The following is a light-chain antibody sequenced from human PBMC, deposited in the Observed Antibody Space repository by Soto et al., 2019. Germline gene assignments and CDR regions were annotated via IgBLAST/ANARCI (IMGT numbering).Light chain of an antibody. CDR3: SSYTSSSTVV. CDR1: SSDVGGYNY. J-gene: IGLJ2*01. V-gene: IGLV2-14*01. CDR2: DVS. Sequence: QSALTQPASVSGSPGQSITISCTGTSSDVGGYNYVSWYQQHPGKAPKLMIYDVSNRPSGVSNRFSGSKSGNTASLTISGLQADVEADYYCSSYTSSSTVVFGGGTKLTVL.